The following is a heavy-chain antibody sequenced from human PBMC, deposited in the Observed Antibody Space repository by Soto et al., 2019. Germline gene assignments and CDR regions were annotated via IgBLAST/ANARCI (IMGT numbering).Heavy chain of an antibody. D-gene: IGHD3-10*01. CDR3: AREGDYYGSGSYPRMDV. Sequence: SETLSLTCTVSGGSISSGGYYWSWIRQHPGKGLEWIGYIYYSGSTYYNPSPKSRVTISVDTSKNQFSLKLSSVTAADTAVYYCAREGDYYGSGSYPRMDVWGQGTTVTVSS. CDR2: IYYSGST. J-gene: IGHJ6*02. V-gene: IGHV4-31*03. CDR1: GGSISSGGYY.